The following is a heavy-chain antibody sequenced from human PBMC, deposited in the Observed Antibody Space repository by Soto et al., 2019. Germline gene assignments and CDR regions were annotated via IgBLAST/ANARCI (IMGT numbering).Heavy chain of an antibody. J-gene: IGHJ6*02. CDR2: ISYDGSDK. Sequence: PGGSLRLSCAGSGFPFSSYGMHWVRQAPGKGLEWVAVISYDGSDKYYGDSVKGRFTISRDDSKNTLYLQMNSLRAEDTAVYYCVRENYYYGMDVWGQGTTVTVSS. V-gene: IGHV3-30*03. CDR1: GFPFSSYG. CDR3: VRENYYYGMDV.